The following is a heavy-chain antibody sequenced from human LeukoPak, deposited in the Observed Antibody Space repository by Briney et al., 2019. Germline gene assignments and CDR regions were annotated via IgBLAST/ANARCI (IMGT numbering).Heavy chain of an antibody. Sequence: GXXXRLSCAASGFTFSSYAMSWVRQAPGKGLEWVSAISGSGGSTYYADSVKGRFTISRDNSKNTLYLQMNSLRAEDTAVYYCAKASRSSGYHYYFDYWGQGTLVTVSS. D-gene: IGHD3-22*01. CDR2: ISGSGGST. V-gene: IGHV3-23*01. CDR1: GFTFSSYA. CDR3: AKASRSSGYHYYFDY. J-gene: IGHJ4*02.